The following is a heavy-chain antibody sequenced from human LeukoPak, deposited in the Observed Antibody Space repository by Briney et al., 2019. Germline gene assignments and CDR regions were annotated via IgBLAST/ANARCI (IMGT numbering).Heavy chain of an antibody. Sequence: GESLQISCKGSGYSFTSYWISWVRQVPGKGLEWMGRIDPSDSYTNYSPSFQGHVTISADKSISTAYLQWSSLKASDTAMYYCARHVGTADDAFDIWGQGTMVTVSS. V-gene: IGHV5-10-1*01. CDR1: GYSFTSYW. D-gene: IGHD1-26*01. J-gene: IGHJ3*02. CDR3: ARHVGTADDAFDI. CDR2: IDPSDSYT.